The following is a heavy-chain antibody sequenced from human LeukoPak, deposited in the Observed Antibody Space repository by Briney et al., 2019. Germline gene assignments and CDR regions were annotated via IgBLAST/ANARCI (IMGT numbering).Heavy chain of an antibody. J-gene: IGHJ6*03. CDR3: AREYSSSSGRVMDV. D-gene: IGHD6-6*01. Sequence: SETLSLTCTVSCGSITSYYWSWIRQPPGKGLEWIGYIYYSGSTNYNPSLKSRVTISVDTSKNQFSLKLSSLTETDMLVYDCAREYSSSSGRVMDVWGKGTTVTVSS. CDR2: IYYSGST. CDR1: CGSITSYY. V-gene: IGHV4-59*01.